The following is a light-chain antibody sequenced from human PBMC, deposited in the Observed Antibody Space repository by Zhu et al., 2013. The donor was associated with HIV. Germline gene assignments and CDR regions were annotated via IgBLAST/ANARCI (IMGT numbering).Light chain of an antibody. Sequence: DIQMTQSPPSLSASVGDRVTITCQASQDINNYLNWYQQKPGKAPKLLIYDASNLETGVPSRFSGSGSGTDFSFTISSLQPEDIATYYCQQFDNLPFTFGPGTKVDIK. CDR1: QDINNY. CDR3: QQFDNLPFT. J-gene: IGKJ3*01. CDR2: DAS. V-gene: IGKV1-33*01.